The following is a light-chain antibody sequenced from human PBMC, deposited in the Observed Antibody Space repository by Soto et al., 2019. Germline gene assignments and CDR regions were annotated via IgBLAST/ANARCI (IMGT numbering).Light chain of an antibody. V-gene: IGLV2-14*01. Sequence: QSALTQPASVSGSPGQSITISCTGTSSDVGAYNSVSWYQQHPGKAPKLIICDVSTRPSGISDRFSGSKSGNTASLTISGLQAEDESDYYCSSYTTSVTDVFGTGTKVTVL. CDR2: DVS. CDR3: SSYTTSVTDV. CDR1: SSDVGAYNS. J-gene: IGLJ1*01.